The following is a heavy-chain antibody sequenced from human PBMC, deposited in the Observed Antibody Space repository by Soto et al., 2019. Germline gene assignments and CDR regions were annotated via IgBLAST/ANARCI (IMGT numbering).Heavy chain of an antibody. CDR3: ARVTVAGTRVDY. V-gene: IGHV4-4*02. CDR1: GGSISSSNW. CDR2: IYHSGST. J-gene: IGHJ4*02. Sequence: SETLSLTCAVSGGSISSSNWWSWVRQPPGKGLEWIGEIYHSGSTNYNPSLKSRVTISVDKSKNQFSLRLSSVTAADTAVYYCARVTVAGTRVDYWGQGTLVTVAS. D-gene: IGHD6-19*01.